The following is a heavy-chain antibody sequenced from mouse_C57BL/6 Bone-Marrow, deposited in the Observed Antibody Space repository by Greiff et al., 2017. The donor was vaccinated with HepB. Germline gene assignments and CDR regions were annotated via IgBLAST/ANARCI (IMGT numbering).Heavy chain of an antibody. Sequence: EVMLVESGGGLVQPGGSLKLSCAASGFTFSDYYMYWVRQTPEKRLEWVAYISNGGGSTYYPDTVKGRFTISRDNAKNTLYLQMSRLKSEDTAMYYCARQSNYDPYYAMDYWGQGTSVTVSS. CDR1: GFTFSDYY. V-gene: IGHV5-12*01. J-gene: IGHJ4*01. CDR2: ISNGGGST. CDR3: ARQSNYDPYYAMDY. D-gene: IGHD2-5*01.